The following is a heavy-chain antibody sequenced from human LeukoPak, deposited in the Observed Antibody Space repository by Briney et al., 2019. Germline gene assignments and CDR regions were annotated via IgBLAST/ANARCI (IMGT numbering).Heavy chain of an antibody. V-gene: IGHV3-7*03. Sequence: GGSLRLSCAASRFTFITYWMSWVRQAPGKGLEWVANIKQDGSEKYYVDSVKGRFTISRDNAKNSLYLQMNSLRVEDTAVYYCARAKGEAGTYLFDYWGQGTLVTVSS. CDR1: RFTFITYW. J-gene: IGHJ4*02. D-gene: IGHD6-13*01. CDR3: ARAKGEAGTYLFDY. CDR2: IKQDGSEK.